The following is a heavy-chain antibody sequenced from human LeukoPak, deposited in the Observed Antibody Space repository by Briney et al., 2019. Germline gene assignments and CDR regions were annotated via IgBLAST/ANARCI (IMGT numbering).Heavy chain of an antibody. CDR1: GYSFTSYW. CDR3: ARSKRALRFLEWGYFDY. D-gene: IGHD3-3*01. V-gene: IGHV5-51*01. Sequence: GESLKISCKGSGYSFTSYWIGWVRQMLGKGLEWMGIIYPGDSDTRYSPSFQGQVTISADKSISTAYLQWSSLKASDTAMYYCARSKRALRFLEWGYFDYWGQGTLVTVSS. CDR2: IYPGDSDT. J-gene: IGHJ4*02.